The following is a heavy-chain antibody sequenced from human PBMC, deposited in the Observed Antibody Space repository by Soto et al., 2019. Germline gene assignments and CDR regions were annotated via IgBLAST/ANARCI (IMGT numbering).Heavy chain of an antibody. CDR1: GYTFTSYA. D-gene: IGHD4-17*01. CDR2: INAGNGNT. J-gene: IGHJ4*02. Sequence: ASVKVSCKASGYTFTSYAMHWVRQAPGQRLEWMGWINAGNGNTKYSQKFQGRVTITRDTSASTAYMELSSLRSEDTAVYYCASGRAVTTSWALLDYWGQGTLVTVSS. V-gene: IGHV1-3*01. CDR3: ASGRAVTTSWALLDY.